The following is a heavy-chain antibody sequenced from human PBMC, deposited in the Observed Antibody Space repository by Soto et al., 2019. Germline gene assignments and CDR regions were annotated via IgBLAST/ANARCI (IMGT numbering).Heavy chain of an antibody. Sequence: QLQLQESGPGLVKPSETLSLTCTVSGGSISSSSYYWGWIRQPPGKGLEWIGSIYYSGSTYYNPSLKSRVTISVDTSKNQSSLKLSSVTAADTAVYYCARRQVDGSGSPPDHWGQGTLVTVSS. CDR3: ARRQVDGSGSPPDH. CDR1: GGSISSSSYY. V-gene: IGHV4-39*01. CDR2: IYYSGST. D-gene: IGHD3-10*01. J-gene: IGHJ5*02.